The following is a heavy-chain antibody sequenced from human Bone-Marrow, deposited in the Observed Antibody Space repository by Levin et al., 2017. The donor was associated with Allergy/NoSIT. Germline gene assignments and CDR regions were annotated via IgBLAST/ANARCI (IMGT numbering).Heavy chain of an antibody. CDR1: GFTVSNHY. D-gene: IGHD3-9*01. V-gene: IGHV3-66*01. CDR3: ARNPGANDWC. CDR2: IYSGGTT. Sequence: PGESLKISCAASGFTVSNHYMTWVRQAPGKGLEWVSLIYSGGTTSYADSVKGRFTISRDSSKNTMYLQMNSLRAEDTAVYYCARNPGANDWCWGQGTLVTVSS. J-gene: IGHJ4*02.